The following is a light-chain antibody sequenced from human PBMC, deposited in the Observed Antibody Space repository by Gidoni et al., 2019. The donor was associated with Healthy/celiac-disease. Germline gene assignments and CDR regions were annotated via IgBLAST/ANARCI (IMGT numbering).Light chain of an antibody. CDR1: SSAVGGYNY. CDR2: EVS. Sequence: QSALPQPASVSGSPGQSITISCTGTSSAVGGYNYVSWYQQHPGQAPKLMIYEVSTRPSGVSNRFSGSKSGNTASLTISGLQADDEADYYCSSYTSSSTLRVFGTGTKVTVL. J-gene: IGLJ1*01. CDR3: SSYTSSSTLRV. V-gene: IGLV2-14*01.